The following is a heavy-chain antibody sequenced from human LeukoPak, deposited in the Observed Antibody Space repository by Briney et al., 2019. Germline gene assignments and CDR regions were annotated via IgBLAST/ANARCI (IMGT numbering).Heavy chain of an antibody. CDR1: GYTFTSYD. Sequence: GASVKVSCKGSGYTFTSYDINWVRQATGQGLEWMGWMNPNTDNTGYAQKFQGGITMTRNTSISTAYVELSSLRSEDTAVFYCARGQGLKGAFDIWGQGTMVTVSS. CDR2: MNPNTDNT. CDR3: ARGQGLKGAFDI. J-gene: IGHJ3*02. V-gene: IGHV1-8*01.